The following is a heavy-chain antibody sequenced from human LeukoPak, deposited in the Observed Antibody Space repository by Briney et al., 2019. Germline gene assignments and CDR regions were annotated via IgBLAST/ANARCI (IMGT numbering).Heavy chain of an antibody. J-gene: IGHJ6*02. Sequence: SETLSLTCTVSGGSISSYYWSWIRQPPGKGLEWIGYIYYSGSTNYNPSLKSRVTISVDTSKNQFSLKLSSVTAADTAVYYCARGRIEGEWGMDVWGQGTTVTVSS. CDR3: ARGRIEGEWGMDV. V-gene: IGHV4-59*01. CDR2: IYYSGST. CDR1: GGSISSYY. D-gene: IGHD1-26*01.